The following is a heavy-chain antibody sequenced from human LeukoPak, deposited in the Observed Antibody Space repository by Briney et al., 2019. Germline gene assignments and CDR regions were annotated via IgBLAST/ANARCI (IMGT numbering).Heavy chain of an antibody. Sequence: GGSLRLSCAVSGFTFSSYWMSWVRQAPGKGLGWVANIKQDESEKYYVDSVKGRFTISRDNAKNSLYLQMNNLRAEDTAVYYCARALDSSSSRYQAFEYWGQGTLVTVSS. CDR1: GFTFSSYW. D-gene: IGHD2-2*01. J-gene: IGHJ4*02. CDR3: ARALDSSSSRYQAFEY. CDR2: IKQDESEK. V-gene: IGHV3-7*01.